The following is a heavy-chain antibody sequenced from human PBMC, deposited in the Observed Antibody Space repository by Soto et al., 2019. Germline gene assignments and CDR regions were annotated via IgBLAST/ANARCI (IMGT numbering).Heavy chain of an antibody. CDR3: ARRITIFGVVRGGIDP. J-gene: IGHJ5*02. CDR1: GGSFSGCY. D-gene: IGHD3-3*01. V-gene: IGHV4-34*01. Sequence: QVQLQQWGAGLLKPSETLSLTCAVYGGSFSGCYWSWIRQPPGKGLEWIGEINHSGSTNYNPSLKSRVTISVDTSKNQFSLKLSSVTAADTAVYYCARRITIFGVVRGGIDPWGQGTLVTVSS. CDR2: INHSGST.